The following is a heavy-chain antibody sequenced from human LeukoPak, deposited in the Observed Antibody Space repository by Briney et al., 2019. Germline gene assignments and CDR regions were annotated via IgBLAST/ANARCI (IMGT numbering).Heavy chain of an antibody. V-gene: IGHV3-74*01. Sequence: GGSLRLSCAASGFTFSSYWMHWVRQAPGKGLVWVSRINSDGSSTSYADSVKGRFTISRDNAKNTLYLQMNSLRAEDTAVYYCLVSLVGRQDAFDIWGQGTMVTVSS. CDR2: INSDGSST. J-gene: IGHJ3*02. CDR3: LVSLVGRQDAFDI. CDR1: GFTFSSYW. D-gene: IGHD3-9*01.